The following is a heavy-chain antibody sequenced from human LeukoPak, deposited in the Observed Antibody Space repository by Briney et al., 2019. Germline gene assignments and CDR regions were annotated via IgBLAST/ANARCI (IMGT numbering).Heavy chain of an antibody. CDR3: ARREIAAGRGRFDY. Sequence: NPSETLSLTCTVSGGSISSYYWSWIRQPAGKGLEWIGRIYTSGSTNYNPSLKSRVTISVDTSKNQFSLKLSSVTAADTAVYYCARREIAAGRGRFDYWGQGTLVTVSS. CDR1: GGSISSYY. D-gene: IGHD6-13*01. CDR2: IYTSGST. J-gene: IGHJ4*02. V-gene: IGHV4-4*07.